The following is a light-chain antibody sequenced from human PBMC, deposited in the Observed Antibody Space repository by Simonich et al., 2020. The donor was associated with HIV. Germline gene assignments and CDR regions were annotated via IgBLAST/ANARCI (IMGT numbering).Light chain of an antibody. CDR1: QSISSN. V-gene: IGKV3-15*01. Sequence: EIVMKQSPATLSVSPGERATLSCRASQSISSNLAWYQQKPGQAPRLLIYGASTRATGFPARFSGSGSGTEFTLTISSLQSEDFAVYYCQHYNSWPPMCTFGQGTKLEIK. CDR2: GAS. CDR3: QHYNSWPPMCT. J-gene: IGKJ2*02.